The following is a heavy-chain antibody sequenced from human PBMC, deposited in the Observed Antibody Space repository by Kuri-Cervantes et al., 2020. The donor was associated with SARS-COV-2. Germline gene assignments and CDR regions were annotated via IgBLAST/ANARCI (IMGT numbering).Heavy chain of an antibody. Sequence: SETLSLTCAFYGESFSGYYWNWIRQSPGKGLEWIGEVNHRGSTNYNPSLKSRVTISVDTSSKQFSLHLSSVTAADTAVYYCARAYGFLRGIYYMDVWGRGTTVTVSS. V-gene: IGHV4-34*01. CDR2: VNHRGST. CDR3: ARAYGFLRGIYYMDV. J-gene: IGHJ6*03. D-gene: IGHD4-17*01. CDR1: GESFSGYY.